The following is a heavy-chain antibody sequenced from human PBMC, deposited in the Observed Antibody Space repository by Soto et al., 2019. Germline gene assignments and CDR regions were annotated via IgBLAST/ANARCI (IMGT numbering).Heavy chain of an antibody. CDR1: GFTFSSYS. Sequence: QVQLVESGGDVVQPGRSLRLSCSASGFTFSSYSMHWVRQPPGKGLEWLAFMSYDGSNKHYADSVKGRFTVSRDNSKKTLYLLKNSPGAEDTAVQYIAREGYDEPPGHLPPWGQGTLVTVSS. D-gene: IGHD3-16*01. CDR2: MSYDGSNK. J-gene: IGHJ1*01. CDR3: AREGYDEPPGHLPP. V-gene: IGHV3-30-3*01.